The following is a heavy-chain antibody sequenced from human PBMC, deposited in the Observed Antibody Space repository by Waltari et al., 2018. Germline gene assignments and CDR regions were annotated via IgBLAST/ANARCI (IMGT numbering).Heavy chain of an antibody. Sequence: EVQLVESGGGVVRPGGSLRLSCAASGFPFDDYGMSWVRQAPGKGLEWVSGINWNGGSTGYADSVKGRFTISRDNAKNSLYLQMNSLRAEDTALYYCARKMGDIYYYYYYMDVWGKGTTVTVSS. J-gene: IGHJ6*03. V-gene: IGHV3-20*04. CDR3: ARKMGDIYYYYYYMDV. CDR2: INWNGGST. D-gene: IGHD3-16*01. CDR1: GFPFDDYG.